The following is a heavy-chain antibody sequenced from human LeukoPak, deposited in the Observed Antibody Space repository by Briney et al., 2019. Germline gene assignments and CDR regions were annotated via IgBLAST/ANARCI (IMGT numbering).Heavy chain of an antibody. V-gene: IGHV3-13*01. CDR1: GFTFSRYD. CDR3: ARRAGEYSHPYDY. Sequence: PGGSLRLSCAASGFTFSRYDMHWVRQATGKGLEWVSAIATAGDTYYPDSVKGRFTVSRDNAENSLYLQMNSLRAEDTAIYYCARRAGEYSHPYDYWGQGTLVTVSS. D-gene: IGHD2-15*01. CDR2: IATAGDT. J-gene: IGHJ4*02.